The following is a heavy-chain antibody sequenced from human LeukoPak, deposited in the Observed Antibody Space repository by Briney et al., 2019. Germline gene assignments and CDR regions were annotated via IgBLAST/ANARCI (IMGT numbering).Heavy chain of an antibody. J-gene: IGHJ4*02. D-gene: IGHD3-22*01. CDR1: GYTFTSYG. Sequence: ASVKVSCKASGYTFTSYGISWVRQAPGQGLEWMGWISAYNGNTNYPQKLQGRVTMTTDTSTSTAYMELRSLRSDDTAVYYCARDFSKGVITTRGFDYWGQGTLVTVSS. CDR3: ARDFSKGVITTRGFDY. V-gene: IGHV1-18*01. CDR2: ISAYNGNT.